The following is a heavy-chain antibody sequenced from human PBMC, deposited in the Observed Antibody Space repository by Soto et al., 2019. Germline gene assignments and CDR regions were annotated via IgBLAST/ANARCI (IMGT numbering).Heavy chain of an antibody. CDR1: GGSVSSGHYY. CDR2: IYYSGST. Sequence: SEILTLTCTVSGGSVSSGHYYWSWIRQPPGKVLDWIGYIYYSGSTNYNPSLKSRVTISVDTSKNQFSLKLSSLTAADTAVYYCATLNYLRYYFDYWGQGTLVTVS. D-gene: IGHD1-7*01. V-gene: IGHV4-61*01. J-gene: IGHJ4*02. CDR3: ATLNYLRYYFDY.